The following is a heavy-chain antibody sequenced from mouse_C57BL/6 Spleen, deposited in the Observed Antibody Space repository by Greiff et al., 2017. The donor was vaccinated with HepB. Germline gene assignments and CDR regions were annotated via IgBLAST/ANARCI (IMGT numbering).Heavy chain of an antibody. CDR3: AKKTYYSKGGFAY. CDR2: IDPSDSYT. CDR1: GYTFTSYW. V-gene: IGHV1-50*01. Sequence: QVQLKQPGAELVKPGASVKLSCKASGYTFTSYWMQWVKQRPGQGLEWIGEIDPSDSYTNYNQKFKGKATLTVDTSSSTAYMQLSSLTSEDSAVYYCAKKTYYSKGGFAYWGQGTLVTVSA. D-gene: IGHD2-5*01. J-gene: IGHJ3*01.